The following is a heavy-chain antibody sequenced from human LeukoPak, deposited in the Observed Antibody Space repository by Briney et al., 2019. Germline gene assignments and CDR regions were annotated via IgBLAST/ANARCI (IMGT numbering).Heavy chain of an antibody. V-gene: IGHV3-9*01. CDR1: GFIFDDYA. CDR3: AKSGDSPLDV. D-gene: IGHD2-21*01. J-gene: IGHJ6*04. CDR2: ISWNRVII. Sequence: GRSLRLSCAASGFIFDDYAMHWVRQAPGKGLEWVSAISWNRVIIGYADSVKSRFTISRDNAKNSLFLQMDSLRPEDTALYYCAKSGDSPLDVWGKGTTVIVSS.